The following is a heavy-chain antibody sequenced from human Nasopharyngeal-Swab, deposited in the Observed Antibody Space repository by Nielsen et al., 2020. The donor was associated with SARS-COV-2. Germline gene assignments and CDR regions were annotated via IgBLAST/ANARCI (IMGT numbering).Heavy chain of an antibody. CDR3: ARGSTSVVVVPAPRTHFFDY. CDR2: ISGSGDST. CDR1: GFSFSTYA. V-gene: IGHV3-23*01. Sequence: GESLKISCAASGFSFSTYAMSWVRQAPGKGLEWVSTISGSGDSTFSAESVRGRFTISRDNSKNTLFLHINNVRGEDAATYYCARGSTSVVVVPAPRTHFFDYWGQGTPVIVSS. D-gene: IGHD2-15*01. J-gene: IGHJ4*02.